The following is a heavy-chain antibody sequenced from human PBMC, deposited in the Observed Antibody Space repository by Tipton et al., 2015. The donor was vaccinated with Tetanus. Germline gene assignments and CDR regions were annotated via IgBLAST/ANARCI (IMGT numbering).Heavy chain of an antibody. J-gene: IGHJ6*03. D-gene: IGHD6-13*01. V-gene: IGHV4-59*01. CDR3: ARSEQQLVRRYYYYYYMDV. CDR2: IYYSGST. CDR1: GGSISSYY. Sequence: LRLSCTVSGGSISSYYWSWIRQPPGKGLEWIGYIYYSGSTNYNPSLKSRVTISVDTSKNQFSLKLSSVTAADTAVYYCARSEQQLVRRYYYYYYMDVWGKGTTVTVSS.